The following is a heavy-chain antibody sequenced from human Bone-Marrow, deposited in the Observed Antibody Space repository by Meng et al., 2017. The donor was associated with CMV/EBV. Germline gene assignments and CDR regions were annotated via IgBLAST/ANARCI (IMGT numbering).Heavy chain of an antibody. J-gene: IGHJ6*02. D-gene: IGHD2-21*01. CDR3: SRDSCGGDCYSLGH. CDR2: IYYRGNT. Sequence: GSLRLSCTVSGVSISSYYWTWIRQPPGKGLEWIGYIYYRGNTNYNPSLRSRVTMSVDTSSNQFSLTLSSVTAADTAVYYCSRDSCGGDCYSLGHWGQGTTVTVSS. CDR1: GVSISSYY. V-gene: IGHV4-59*01.